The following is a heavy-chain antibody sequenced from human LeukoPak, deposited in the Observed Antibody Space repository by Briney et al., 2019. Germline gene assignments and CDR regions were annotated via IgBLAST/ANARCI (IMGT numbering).Heavy chain of an antibody. D-gene: IGHD3-16*01. CDR1: GGSISSYY. CDR2: IFYSGGT. CDR3: ARGGLYTPEYAFDI. J-gene: IGHJ3*02. Sequence: SETLSLTCTVSGGSISSYYWSWIRQPPGKGLEWIAYIFYSGGTNYNPSLKSQVTISVDTSKNQFSLKVSSVTAADTAVYYCARGGLYTPEYAFDIWGQGTMVTDSS. V-gene: IGHV4-59*01.